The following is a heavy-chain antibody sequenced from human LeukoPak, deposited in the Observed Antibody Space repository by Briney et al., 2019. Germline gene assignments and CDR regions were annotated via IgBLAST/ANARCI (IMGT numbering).Heavy chain of an antibody. V-gene: IGHV3-74*01. CDR2: INSDGSST. CDR3: ARDRPYDFWSGSADLPFDY. Sequence: GGSLRLSCAASGFTFSSYWMHWVRQAPGKGLVWVSRINSDGSSTSYADSVKGRFTISRDNAKNSLYLQMNSLRAEDTAVYYCARDRPYDFWSGSADLPFDYWGQGTLVTVSS. D-gene: IGHD3-3*01. J-gene: IGHJ4*02. CDR1: GFTFSSYW.